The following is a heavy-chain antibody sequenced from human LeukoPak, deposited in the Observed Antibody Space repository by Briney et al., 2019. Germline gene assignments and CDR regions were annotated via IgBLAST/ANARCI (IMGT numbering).Heavy chain of an antibody. Sequence: ASVKVSCKASGYTFTSYAMHWVRQAPGQRLEWMGWINAGNGNTKYSQKFQGRVTITRDTSGSTAYMELSSLRSEDTAVYYCARARVVVAATRYGMDVWGQGTTVTVSS. CDR1: GYTFTSYA. J-gene: IGHJ6*02. V-gene: IGHV1-3*01. D-gene: IGHD2-15*01. CDR2: INAGNGNT. CDR3: ARARVVVAATRYGMDV.